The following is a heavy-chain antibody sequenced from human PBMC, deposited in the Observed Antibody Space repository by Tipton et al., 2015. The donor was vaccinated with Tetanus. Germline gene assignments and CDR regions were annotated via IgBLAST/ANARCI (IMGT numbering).Heavy chain of an antibody. CDR1: GGSLRSGDHY. D-gene: IGHD3-3*01. CDR3: ARANFDFSKKGPFDS. V-gene: IGHV4-61*08. Sequence: LRLSCSVSGGSLRSGDHYWSWIRQPPGKGLEWLAYISSSGSTNSNYSLKSRITMSRDTSKNQFSLKLASVTAADTAVYFWARANFDFSKKGPFDSWGQGILVIVSA. CDR2: ISSSGST. J-gene: IGHJ4*02.